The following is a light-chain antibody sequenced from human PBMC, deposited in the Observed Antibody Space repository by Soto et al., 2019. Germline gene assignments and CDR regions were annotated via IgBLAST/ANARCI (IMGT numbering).Light chain of an antibody. Sequence: EIVLTQSPGTLSLYPGERATLSCRASQSVSSSYLAWYQQKPGQAPRLLIHGASSRATGIPDRFSGSGSGTDFTLTISRLEPEDFAVYYCQQYGSSLSWTFGQGTKVDIK. J-gene: IGKJ1*01. CDR3: QQYGSSLSWT. CDR2: GAS. CDR1: QSVSSSY. V-gene: IGKV3-20*01.